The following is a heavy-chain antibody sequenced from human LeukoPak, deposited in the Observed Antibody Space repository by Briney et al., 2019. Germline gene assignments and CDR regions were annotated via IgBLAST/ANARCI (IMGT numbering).Heavy chain of an antibody. V-gene: IGHV1-46*01. J-gene: IGHJ4*02. CDR2: ISPSGDSA. Sequence: ASVKVSCKASGNTFTSYYMHWVRQAPGQGLEWVGIISPSGDSASYTQKFQGRVTMTRDTSTSTDYMELSSLRSEDTAVYYCARALLDGNYALDYWGQGTLATVSS. CDR3: ARALLDGNYALDY. D-gene: IGHD1-7*01. CDR1: GNTFTSYY.